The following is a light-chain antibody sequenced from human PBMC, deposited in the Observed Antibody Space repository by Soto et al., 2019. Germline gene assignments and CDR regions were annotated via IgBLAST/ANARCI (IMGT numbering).Light chain of an antibody. Sequence: QSVLTQPASVTGSPGQSITISCTGTSSDVGAFNYVSWYQQHPAKAPKVMIYDVSNRPSGISYRFSGSKSGNTASLTISGLQAEDEADYYCGSYTTSNTYVFGTGTKGTVL. J-gene: IGLJ1*01. CDR1: SSDVGAFNY. V-gene: IGLV2-14*03. CDR2: DVS. CDR3: GSYTTSNTYV.